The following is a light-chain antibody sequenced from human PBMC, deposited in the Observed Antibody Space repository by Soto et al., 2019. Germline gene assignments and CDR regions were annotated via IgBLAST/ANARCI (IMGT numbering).Light chain of an antibody. Sequence: DIQMTQSPSTLSASVGDRVTITCRASQSISSWLAWYQQKPGKAPKLLIYGASSLQSGVPSRFTGSGSGTDFTFTISSLQPEDIATYYCQQYENFPVTFGQGTRLEIK. J-gene: IGKJ5*01. CDR2: GAS. CDR1: QSISSW. CDR3: QQYENFPVT. V-gene: IGKV1-5*01.